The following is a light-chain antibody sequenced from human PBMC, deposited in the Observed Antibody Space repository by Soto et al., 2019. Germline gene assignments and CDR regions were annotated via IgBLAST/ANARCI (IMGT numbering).Light chain of an antibody. CDR3: HQYNSYSWT. V-gene: IGKV1-5*01. J-gene: IGKJ1*01. CDR1: QSMSTW. Sequence: DIQMTQSPSTLSASVGDRVTITCRASQSMSTWLAWYQQKPGKAPKLLIYDASSLESGVPSRFSGSGSGTEFTLTISSLQPDDFATYYCHQYNSYSWTFGQGTKVDIK. CDR2: DAS.